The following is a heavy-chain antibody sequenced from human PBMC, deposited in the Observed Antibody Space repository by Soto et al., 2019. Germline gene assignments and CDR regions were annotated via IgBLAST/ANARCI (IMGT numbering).Heavy chain of an antibody. Sequence: QVQLVQSGAEVKKPGSSVKVSCKASGGTFSSYAISWVRQAPGQGLEWMGGIIPIFGTANYAQKFQGRVTITADKSTSTAYMELSSLRSEDTAVYYCARGGNCSSTSCPNWFDPWGQGTLVTVSS. D-gene: IGHD2-2*01. CDR2: IIPIFGTA. J-gene: IGHJ5*02. V-gene: IGHV1-69*06. CDR1: GGTFSSYA. CDR3: ARGGNCSSTSCPNWFDP.